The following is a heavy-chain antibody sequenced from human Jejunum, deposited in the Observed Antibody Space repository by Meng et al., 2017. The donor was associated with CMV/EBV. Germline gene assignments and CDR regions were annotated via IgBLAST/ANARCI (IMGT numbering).Heavy chain of an antibody. J-gene: IGHJ6*02. V-gene: IGHV3-7*01. CDR2: IKQDGSEK. CDR3: ARGSYDYWSGHHNFWSGYLPYGMDV. D-gene: IGHD3-3*01. Sequence: WVRQAPGKGLEWVANIKQDGSEKHYVDSVKGRLTISRDNAKNSLYLQMNSLRVEDSAVYYCARGSYDYWSGHHNFWSGYLPYGMDVWGQGTTVTVSS.